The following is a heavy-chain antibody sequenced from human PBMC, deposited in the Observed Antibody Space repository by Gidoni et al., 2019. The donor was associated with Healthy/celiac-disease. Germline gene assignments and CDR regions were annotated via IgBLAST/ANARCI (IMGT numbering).Heavy chain of an antibody. D-gene: IGHD2-15*01. J-gene: IGHJ4*02. CDR1: GFTFCSYA. CDR3: ARGGLYCSGGSCYSISFDY. Sequence: QVQLVESGGGVVPPGRSLRLSCAASGFTFCSYAIHWVRQAPGKGLEWVAVISYDGSNKDYADSVKGRFTISRDNSKNTLYLQMNSLRAEDTAVYYCARGGLYCSGGSCYSISFDYWGQGTLVTVSS. CDR2: ISYDGSNK. V-gene: IGHV3-30-3*01.